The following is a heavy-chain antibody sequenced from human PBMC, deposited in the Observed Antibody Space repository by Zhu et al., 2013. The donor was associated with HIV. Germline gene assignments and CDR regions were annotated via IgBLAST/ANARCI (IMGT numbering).Heavy chain of an antibody. CDR3: ARTQYHYCARPDSSSWYCSIFNWFDP. J-gene: IGHJ5*02. V-gene: IGHV1-18*01. Sequence: QVQLVQSGAEVKKPGASVKVSCKASGYTFTSYGISWVRQAPGQGLEWMGWISAYNGNTNYAQKLQGRVTMTTDTSTSTAYMELRSLRSDDTAVYYCARTQYHYCARPDSSSWYCSIFNWFDPWGQGTLVTVSS. CDR2: ISAYNGNT. D-gene: IGHD6-13*01. CDR1: GYTFTSYG.